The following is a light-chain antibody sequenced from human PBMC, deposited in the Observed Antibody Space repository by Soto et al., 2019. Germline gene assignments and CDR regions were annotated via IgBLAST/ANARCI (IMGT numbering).Light chain of an antibody. CDR1: QSVSNY. V-gene: IGKV3-11*01. Sequence: EIVLTQCPSTLSFSPWERSALSFRASQSVSNYLAWYQQKPGQAPRLLIYDASNRATGIPARFSGSGSGTDFTLTISSLQPEDFAVYYCQQDYNLPTFGQGTKVDIK. CDR3: QQDYNLPT. CDR2: DAS. J-gene: IGKJ1*01.